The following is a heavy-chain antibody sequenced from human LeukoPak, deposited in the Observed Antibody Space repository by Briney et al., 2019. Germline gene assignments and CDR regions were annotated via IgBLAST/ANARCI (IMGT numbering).Heavy chain of an antibody. V-gene: IGHV3-30*18. CDR1: GFTFSSYG. CDR2: ISYDGSNK. J-gene: IGHJ5*02. Sequence: PGRSLRLSCAASGFTFSSYGMHWVRQAPGKGLEWVAVISYDGSNKYYADSVKGRFTISRDNSKNTLYLQMNSLRAEDTAVYYCAKDQAAAGIGWFDPWGQGTLVTVSS. D-gene: IGHD6-13*01. CDR3: AKDQAAAGIGWFDP.